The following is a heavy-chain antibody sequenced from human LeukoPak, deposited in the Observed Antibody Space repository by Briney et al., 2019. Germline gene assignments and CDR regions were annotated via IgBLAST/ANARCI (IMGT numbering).Heavy chain of an antibody. V-gene: IGHV4-59*11. CDR1: GGSISSHY. CDR3: PTGFQYCSGGSCYGDAFDI. CDR2: IYYSGST. Sequence: PSETLSLTCTVSGGSISSHYWSWIRQPPGKGLEWIGYIYYSGSTNYNPSLKSRVTMSVDTSKNQFSLKLSSVTAADTAVYYCPTGFQYCSGGSCYGDAFDIWGQGTMVTVSS. J-gene: IGHJ3*02. D-gene: IGHD2-15*01.